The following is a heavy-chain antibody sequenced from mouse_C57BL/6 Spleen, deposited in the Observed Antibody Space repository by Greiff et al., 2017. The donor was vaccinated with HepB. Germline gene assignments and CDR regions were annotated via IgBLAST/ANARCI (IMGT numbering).Heavy chain of an antibody. Sequence: QVQLQQPGAELVKPGASVKMSCKASGYTFTSYWITWVKQRPGQGLEWIGDIYPGSGSTNYNEKFKSKATLTVDTSSSTAYMQLSSLTSEDSAVYYCARPLVYDGRFAYWGQGTLVTVSA. CDR3: ARPLVYDGRFAY. CDR1: GYTFTSYW. J-gene: IGHJ3*01. CDR2: IYPGSGST. V-gene: IGHV1-55*01. D-gene: IGHD2-1*01.